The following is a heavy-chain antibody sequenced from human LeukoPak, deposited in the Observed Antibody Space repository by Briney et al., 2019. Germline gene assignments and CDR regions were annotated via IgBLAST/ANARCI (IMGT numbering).Heavy chain of an antibody. J-gene: IGHJ4*02. V-gene: IGHV3-53*01. Sequence: GGSLRLSCTASGFTFSSYNMNWVRQAPGKGLEWVSVIYSGGSTYYADSVKGRFTISRDNSKNTLYLQMNSLTAEDTAVYYCAKDYGGEPFDYWGQGTLATVSS. CDR1: GFTFSSYN. CDR3: AKDYGGEPFDY. CDR2: IYSGGST. D-gene: IGHD4-23*01.